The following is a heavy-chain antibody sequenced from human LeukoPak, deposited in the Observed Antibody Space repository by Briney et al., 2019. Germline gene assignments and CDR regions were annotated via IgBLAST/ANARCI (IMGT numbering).Heavy chain of an antibody. CDR2: IKQDGSEK. V-gene: IGHV3-7*01. J-gene: IGHJ4*02. Sequence: PGGSLRLSCAASGFTFSSYWMSWVRQAPGKGLEWVANIKQDGSEKYYVDSMKGRFTISRDNAKNSLYLQMNSLRAEDTAVYYYARYEDDFWPYYFDYWGQGTLVTVSS. CDR3: ARYEDDFWPYYFDY. D-gene: IGHD3-3*01. CDR1: GFTFSSYW.